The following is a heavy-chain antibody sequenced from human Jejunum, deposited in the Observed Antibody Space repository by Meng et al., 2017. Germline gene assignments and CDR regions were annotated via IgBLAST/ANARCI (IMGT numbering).Heavy chain of an antibody. J-gene: IGHJ4*02. V-gene: IGHV3-11*01. D-gene: IGHD6-6*01. CDR3: TTVSSSSLGY. CDR2: ISNTGSIT. Sequence: GESLKISCAASGFSFSDYFMTWIRQAPGKGLEWLSYISNTGSITYHADSVKGRFSISRDNAKNSLYLQMNSLGPEDTAVYYCTTVSSSSLGYWGQGTLVTVSS. CDR1: GFSFSDYF.